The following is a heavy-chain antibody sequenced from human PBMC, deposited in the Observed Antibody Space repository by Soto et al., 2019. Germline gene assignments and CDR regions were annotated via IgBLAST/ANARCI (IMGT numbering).Heavy chain of an antibody. CDR2: ISKAGDKK. CDR3: AREWSVDNPGY. V-gene: IGHV3-30-3*01. CDR1: GFTFSNYS. D-gene: IGHD5-12*01. J-gene: IGHJ4*02. Sequence: QVHLVESGGGVVQPGTSLRLSCAASGFTFSNYSMHWVRQAPGKGLEWVAVISKAGDKKYYADSVKGRFTISRDNSKNALYLQMNSLRPEDTAVHYCAREWSVDNPGYWGQGTQVTVSS.